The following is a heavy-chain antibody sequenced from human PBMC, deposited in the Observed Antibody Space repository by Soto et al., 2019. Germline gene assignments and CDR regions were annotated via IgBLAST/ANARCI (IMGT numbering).Heavy chain of an antibody. Sequence: GGSLRLSCATSGFTFGSYSMNWVRQAPGMGLEWVSSISSSSRYIYYADSVRGRFTISRDNAKNSLYLQINSLRAEDTAVYYCARDRLVAATSAPPYCYYGMDVWGQGTTVTVSS. CDR3: ARDRLVAATSAPPYCYYGMDV. J-gene: IGHJ6*02. D-gene: IGHD2-15*01. CDR2: ISSSSRYI. V-gene: IGHV3-21*01. CDR1: GFTFGSYS.